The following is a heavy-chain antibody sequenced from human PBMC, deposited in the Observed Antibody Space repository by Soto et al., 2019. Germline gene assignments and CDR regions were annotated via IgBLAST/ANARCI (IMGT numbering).Heavy chain of an antibody. CDR2: IYYSGST. CDR1: GGSVSSGSYY. J-gene: IGHJ6*02. Sequence: GPGPSPPSETLSLTCTVSGGSVSSGSYYWSWIRQPPGKGLEWIGYIYYSGSTNYNPSLKSRVTISVDTSKNQSSLKLSSVTAADTAVYYCARKKPSWENYYYYGMDVWGQGTTVTVSS. D-gene: IGHD1-26*01. V-gene: IGHV4-61*01. CDR3: ARKKPSWENYYYYGMDV.